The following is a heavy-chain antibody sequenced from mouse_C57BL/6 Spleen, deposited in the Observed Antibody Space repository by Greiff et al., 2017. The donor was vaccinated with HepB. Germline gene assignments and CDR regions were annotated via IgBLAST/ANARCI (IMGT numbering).Heavy chain of an antibody. V-gene: IGHV1-81*01. D-gene: IGHD1-1*01. Sequence: VQLQQSGAELARPGASVKLSCKASGYTFTSYGISWVKQRTGQGLEWIGEIYPRSGNTYYNEKFKGKATLTADKSSSTASLELRRLTSEDSAVYFWARWNYGSSYAMDYWGQGTSVTVSS. CDR3: ARWNYGSSYAMDY. CDR2: IYPRSGNT. J-gene: IGHJ4*01. CDR1: GYTFTSYG.